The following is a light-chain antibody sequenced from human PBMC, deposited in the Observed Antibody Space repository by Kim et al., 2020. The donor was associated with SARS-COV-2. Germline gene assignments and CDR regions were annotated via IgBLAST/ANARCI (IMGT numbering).Light chain of an antibody. Sequence: GQSVTISCTGTSSDVGSYNYVSWYQQQPGKAPKLMIYEVNKRTSGVPDRFSGSRSGNTASLTVSGLQADDEADYYCSSYAGGNNWVFGGGTQLTVL. V-gene: IGLV2-8*01. CDR3: SSYAGGNNWV. J-gene: IGLJ3*02. CDR2: EVN. CDR1: SSDVGSYNY.